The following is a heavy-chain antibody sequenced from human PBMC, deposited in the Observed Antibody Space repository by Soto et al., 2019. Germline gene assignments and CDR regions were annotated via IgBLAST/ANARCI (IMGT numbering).Heavy chain of an antibody. CDR1: GFTVSNNY. D-gene: IGHD2-15*01. CDR3: ARLGGYGGNFDS. V-gene: IGHV3-66*04. Sequence: EVQLVESGGGLVQPGGSLRLSCAASGFTVSNNYMSWVRQAPGKGLEWVSLIYSSGSTYYADSVKGRFTISRDNSKNTLYLQVNSLRAEDTAVYYGARLGGYGGNFDSWGQGTLVTVSS. CDR2: IYSSGST. J-gene: IGHJ4*02.